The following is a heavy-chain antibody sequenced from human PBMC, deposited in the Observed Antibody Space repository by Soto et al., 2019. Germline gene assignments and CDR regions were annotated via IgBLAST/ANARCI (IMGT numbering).Heavy chain of an antibody. Sequence: GGSLRLSCAASGFSFSTSTMNWVRQAPGKGLEWVSYISSGSTTIYYADSVKGRFTISRDNGKNSLYLQMNSLRDEDTAVYYCARVRRNDASDYYGMDVWRQGTTVTVSS. CDR1: GFSFSTST. CDR3: ARVRRNDASDYYGMDV. V-gene: IGHV3-48*02. CDR2: ISSGSTTI. J-gene: IGHJ6*02. D-gene: IGHD1-1*01.